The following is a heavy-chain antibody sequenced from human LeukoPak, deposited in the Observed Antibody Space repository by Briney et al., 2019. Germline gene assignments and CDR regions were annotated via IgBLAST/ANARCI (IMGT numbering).Heavy chain of an antibody. Sequence: SETLSLTCAVYGGSFSGYYWSWIRQPPGKGLEWIGEINHSGSTNYNPSLKSRVTISVDTSKSQFSLKLSSVTAADTAVYYCARDLGYGGVGPDNWGQGILVTVSS. V-gene: IGHV4-34*01. D-gene: IGHD4-23*01. CDR3: ARDLGYGGVGPDN. J-gene: IGHJ4*02. CDR2: INHSGST. CDR1: GGSFSGYY.